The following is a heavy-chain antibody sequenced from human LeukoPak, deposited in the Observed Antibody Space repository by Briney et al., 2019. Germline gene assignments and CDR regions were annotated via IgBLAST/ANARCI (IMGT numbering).Heavy chain of an antibody. J-gene: IGHJ2*01. CDR3: ARYSTTWPYWYFDL. Sequence: SQTLSLTCAVSGDSISSGSYSWSWIRQPPGKGLEWIGYISHSGNTYYSPSLKSRVTISVDNSKNQFSLKLTSVTAADTAVYYCARYSTTWPYWYFDLWGRGTLVTVSS. CDR2: ISHSGNT. CDR1: GDSISSGSYS. D-gene: IGHD6-13*01. V-gene: IGHV4-30-2*01.